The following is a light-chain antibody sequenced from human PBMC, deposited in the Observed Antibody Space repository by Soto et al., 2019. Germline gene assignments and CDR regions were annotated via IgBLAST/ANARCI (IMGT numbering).Light chain of an antibody. CDR2: KAS. Sequence: DIPLPQTPSTLSGSVGDRVTITCRDSQTISSWLAWYQQKSGKATKLLIYKASTLKSGVPSRFSGSGSGTEFTLTISSLQPDDFATYYCQHYHSYAEAFGQGTKVELK. CDR1: QTISSW. J-gene: IGKJ1*01. CDR3: QHYHSYAEA. V-gene: IGKV1-5*03.